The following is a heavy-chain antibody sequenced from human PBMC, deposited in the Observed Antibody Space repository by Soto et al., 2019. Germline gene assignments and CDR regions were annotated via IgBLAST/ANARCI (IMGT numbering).Heavy chain of an antibody. CDR2: IYNSGNI. CDR3: ARHLKNFDSSIRYFDP. V-gene: IGHV4-39*01. D-gene: IGHD3-22*01. CDR1: GDSISSSDYY. Sequence: PSETLSFTCTVSGDSISSSDYYWGWIRQPPGKGLEWIASIYNSGNIYYNPSLKSRVTISVDTSKNHISLKLSSVTAADTAVYYCARHLKNFDSSIRYFDPCGQGILVTVSS. J-gene: IGHJ5*02.